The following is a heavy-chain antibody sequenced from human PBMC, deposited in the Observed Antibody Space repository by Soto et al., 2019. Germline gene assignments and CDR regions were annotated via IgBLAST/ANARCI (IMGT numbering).Heavy chain of an antibody. CDR3: ARGSWDDVTGHYYMDV. V-gene: IGHV6-1*01. Sequence: SPTLSLTCDISGDSVSSNSAAWNWIRQTPSRGLEWLGRTYYRSKWYNDYAVSVKSRVTVNPDTSKNQFSLQLNSVTPEDTAVYYCARGSWDDVTGHYYMDVWGKGTTVTVSS. CDR2: TYYRSKWYN. CDR1: GDSVSSNSAA. J-gene: IGHJ6*03. D-gene: IGHD1-1*01.